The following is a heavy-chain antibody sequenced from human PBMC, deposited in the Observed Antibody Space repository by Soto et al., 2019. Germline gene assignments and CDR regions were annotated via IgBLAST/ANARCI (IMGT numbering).Heavy chain of an antibody. V-gene: IGHV1-69*01. CDR1: GGTFSSYA. CDR2: IIPIFGTA. J-gene: IGHJ6*02. CDR3: ARSHDYGDSEAYYYGMDD. D-gene: IGHD4-17*01. Sequence: QVQLVQSGAEVKKPGSSVKVSCKASGGTFSSYAISWVRQAPGQGLEWMGGIIPIFGTANDAQKFQGRVTITADESMSTAYMELSSLRSEDTAVYYCARSHDYGDSEAYYYGMDDWGQGTTVTVSS.